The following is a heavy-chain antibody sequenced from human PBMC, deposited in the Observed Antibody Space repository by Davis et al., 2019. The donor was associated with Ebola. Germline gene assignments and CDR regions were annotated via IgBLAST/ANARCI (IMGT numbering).Heavy chain of an antibody. CDR2: ISGSGGTT. J-gene: IGHJ4*02. CDR3: ARRYSGSPFDY. Sequence: PAGSLRLSCAASGFTFSSYAMSWVRQAPGKGLEWVSAISGSGGTTYYADSVKGRFTISRDNSKNTLYLQMNSLGAEDTAVYYCARRYSGSPFDYWGQGALVTVSS. CDR1: GFTFSSYA. V-gene: IGHV3-23*01. D-gene: IGHD1-26*01.